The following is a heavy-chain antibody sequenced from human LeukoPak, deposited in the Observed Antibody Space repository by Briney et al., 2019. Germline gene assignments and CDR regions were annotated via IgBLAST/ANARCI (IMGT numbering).Heavy chain of an antibody. D-gene: IGHD3-10*01. CDR2: IYYSGST. V-gene: IGHV4-61*01. CDR3: ARGGSYYDS. Sequence: SETLSLTCSVSGDSVSSSSYYWGWIRQPPGKGLEWIGYIYYSGSTNYNPSLKSRVTISVDTSKNQFSLKLTSVTAADTAVYFCARGGSYYDSWGQGTLVTVSS. J-gene: IGHJ4*02. CDR1: GDSVSSSSYY.